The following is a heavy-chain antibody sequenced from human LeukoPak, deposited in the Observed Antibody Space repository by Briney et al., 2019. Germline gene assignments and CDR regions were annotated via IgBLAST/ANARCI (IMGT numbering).Heavy chain of an antibody. CDR1: GYTFTSYY. CDR2: INPSGGST. CDR3: ARDGGGVDFWNWFDP. J-gene: IGHJ5*02. D-gene: IGHD3-16*01. Sequence: ASVKVSCKASGYTFTSYYMHWVRQAPGQGLEWMGIINPSGGSTSYAQKFQGRVTMTRDTSTSTVYMELSSLRSEDTAVYYCARDGGGVDFWNWFDPWGQGTLVTVSS. V-gene: IGHV1-46*01.